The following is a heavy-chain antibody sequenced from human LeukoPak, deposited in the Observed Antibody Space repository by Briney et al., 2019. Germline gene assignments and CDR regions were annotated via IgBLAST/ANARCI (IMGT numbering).Heavy chain of an antibody. V-gene: IGHV4-61*01. J-gene: IGHJ4*02. CDR3: ARGWNYGDY. Sequence: SGPTLVKPSETLSLTCTVSGGSVSSGSYYWSWIRQPPGKGLEWIGYVSYTGDASQNPSLRGRVTMSVDTSNNQVSLELSSVTAADTAVYYCARGWNYGDYWGQGTLVTVSS. D-gene: IGHD3-3*01. CDR1: GGSVSSGSYY. CDR2: VSYTGDA.